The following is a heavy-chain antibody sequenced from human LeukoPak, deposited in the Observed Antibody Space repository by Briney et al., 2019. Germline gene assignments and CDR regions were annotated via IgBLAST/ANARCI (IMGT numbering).Heavy chain of an antibody. Sequence: GASVKVSCKVSGYTLTELSMHWVRQAPGKGLEWMGGFDPEDGETIYAQKFQGRVTMTEDTSTDTAYMELSSLRAEDTAVYYCAKDKVGYYDSSLPSFWGQGTMVTVSS. CDR1: GYTLTELS. CDR3: AKDKVGYYDSSLPSF. J-gene: IGHJ3*01. V-gene: IGHV1-24*01. CDR2: FDPEDGET. D-gene: IGHD3-22*01.